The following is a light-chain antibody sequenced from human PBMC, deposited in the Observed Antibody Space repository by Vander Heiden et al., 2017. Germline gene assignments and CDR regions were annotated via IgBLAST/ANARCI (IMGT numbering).Light chain of an antibody. J-gene: IGLJ2*01. V-gene: IGLV7-43*01. Sequence: QTVVTQEPSLTVPPVRTVTPTSPSSPGAVTSGNYPNWFQQKPGKTPRAVIYSTSNKHSWTPARFSGSLLGGKAALTLSGVQAEDEAEYYCLLYFGGAQLVFGGGTKLTVL. CDR3: LLYFGGAQLV. CDR2: STS. CDR1: PGAVTSGNY.